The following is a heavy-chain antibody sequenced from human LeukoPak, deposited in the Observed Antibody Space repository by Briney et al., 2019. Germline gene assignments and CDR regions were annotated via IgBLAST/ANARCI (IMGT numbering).Heavy chain of an antibody. CDR2: IYYSGST. V-gene: IGHV4-39*07. J-gene: IGHJ4*02. D-gene: IGHD5-12*01. CDR3: ASPRVATTY. Sequence: PSETLSLTCTVSGGSISSSSYYWGWIRQPPGKGLEWIGSIYYSGSTYYNPSLKSRVTISVDTSKNQFSLRLSSVTAADTAVYYCASPRVATTYWGQGTLVTVSS. CDR1: GGSISSSSYY.